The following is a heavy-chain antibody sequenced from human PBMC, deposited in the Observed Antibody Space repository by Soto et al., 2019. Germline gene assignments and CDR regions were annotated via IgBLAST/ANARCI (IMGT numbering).Heavy chain of an antibody. J-gene: IGHJ6*02. CDR3: AREGYYDSSGYNYYGMDV. CDR1: GGSISSYY. CDR2: IYYSGST. V-gene: IGHV4-59*01. Sequence: LSLTCTVSGGSISSYYWSWIRQPPGKGLEWIGYIYYSGSTNYNPSLKSRVTISVDTSKNQFSLKLSSVTAADTAVYYCAREGYYDSSGYNYYGMDVWGQGTTVTVSS. D-gene: IGHD3-22*01.